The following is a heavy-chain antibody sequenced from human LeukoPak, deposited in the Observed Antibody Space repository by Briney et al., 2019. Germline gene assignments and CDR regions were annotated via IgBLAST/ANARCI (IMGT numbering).Heavy chain of an antibody. J-gene: IGHJ4*02. Sequence: SVKVSCKASSYTFTSYGISWVRQAPGQGLEWMGGIIPIFGTANYAQKFQGRVTITADESTSTAYMELSSLRSEDTAVYYCARAETFVVTATYYYFDYWGQGTLVTVSS. CDR1: SYTFTSYG. D-gene: IGHD2-21*02. CDR3: ARAETFVVTATYYYFDY. V-gene: IGHV1-69*13. CDR2: IIPIFGTA.